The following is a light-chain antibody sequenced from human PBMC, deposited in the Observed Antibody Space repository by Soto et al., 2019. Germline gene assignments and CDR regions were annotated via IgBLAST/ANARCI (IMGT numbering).Light chain of an antibody. J-gene: IGKJ3*01. V-gene: IGKV3-15*01. CDR3: QQHNNWPLT. Sequence: EIVLPQSPATLSVSPGERATVSCRASHSVNSNLAWYQQQPGQAPSLRIFGASTRATGIPARFSGSGSVTEFTLTNTRLQSDSFAVYDCQQHNNWPLTLGPGTKVDLK. CDR1: HSVNSN. CDR2: GAS.